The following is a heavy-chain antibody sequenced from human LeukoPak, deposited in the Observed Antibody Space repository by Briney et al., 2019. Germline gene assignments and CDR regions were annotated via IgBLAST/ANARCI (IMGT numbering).Heavy chain of an antibody. CDR2: IPYDGSNK. CDR3: AREWGSGYFSLDY. J-gene: IGHJ4*02. Sequence: GGSLRLSCAASGFTFSSYAMSWVRQAPGKGLEWVAVIPYDGSNKYYADSVKGRFTISRDNSKNTLYLQMNSLRVEDTAVYYCAREWGSGYFSLDYWGQGTLVTVSS. CDR1: GFTFSSYA. V-gene: IGHV3-30*03. D-gene: IGHD5-12*01.